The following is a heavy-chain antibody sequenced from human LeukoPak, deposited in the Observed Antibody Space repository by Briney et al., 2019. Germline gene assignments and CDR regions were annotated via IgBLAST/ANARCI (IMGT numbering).Heavy chain of an antibody. CDR1: GYTFTGYY. CDR3: ARGSYDSSGYYFLDY. J-gene: IGHJ4*02. D-gene: IGHD3-22*01. V-gene: IGHV1-2*02. CDR2: INPNSGGT. Sequence: ASVKVSCKASGYTFTGYYMHWVRQAPGQGLEWMGWINPNSGGTNYAQKFQGRVTMTRDTSISTAYMELNRLRSDDTAVYYCARGSYDSSGYYFLDYWGQGTLVTVSS.